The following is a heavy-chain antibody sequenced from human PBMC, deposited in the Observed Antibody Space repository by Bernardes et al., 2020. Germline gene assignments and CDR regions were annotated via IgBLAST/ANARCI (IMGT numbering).Heavy chain of an antibody. V-gene: IGHV4-59*01. J-gene: IGHJ4*02. CDR2: IYYSGST. D-gene: IGHD6-13*01. CDR1: GGSISSYY. Sequence: SETLSLTCTVSGGSISSYYWSWIRQPPGKGLEWIGYIYYSGSTNYNPSLKSRVTISVDTSKNQFSLKLSSVTAADTAVYYCARIAAAGFDYWGQGTLVTVSS. CDR3: ARIAAAGFDY.